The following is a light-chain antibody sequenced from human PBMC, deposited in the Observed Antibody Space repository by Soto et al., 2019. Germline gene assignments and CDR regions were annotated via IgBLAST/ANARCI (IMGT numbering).Light chain of an antibody. J-gene: IGKJ2*01. Sequence: DTQMTQSPSTLSASVGDTVTITCRARQNINNWLAWYQQKPEKVPKLLIYGASTLEDGVPSRFSGSRSGTEFTLTSNGLQPDDFATYYCQRYDGYFGQGTKLEIK. CDR3: QRYDGY. V-gene: IGKV1-5*01. CDR1: QNINNW. CDR2: GAS.